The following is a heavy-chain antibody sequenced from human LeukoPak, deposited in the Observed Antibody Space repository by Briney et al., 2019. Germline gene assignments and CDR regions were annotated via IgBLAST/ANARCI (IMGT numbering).Heavy chain of an antibody. V-gene: IGHV3-23*01. CDR1: GFTFSNHA. CDR2: ISGSGGST. CDR3: AKDLAGSGSYSFDY. D-gene: IGHD1-26*01. Sequence: GGSLRLSCAASGFTFSNHAMNWVRQAPGRGLEWVSAISGSGGSTYYADSVKGRFTISRDNSKNTLYLQMNSLGAEDTAVYYCAKDLAGSGSYSFDYWGQGTLVTVSS. J-gene: IGHJ4*02.